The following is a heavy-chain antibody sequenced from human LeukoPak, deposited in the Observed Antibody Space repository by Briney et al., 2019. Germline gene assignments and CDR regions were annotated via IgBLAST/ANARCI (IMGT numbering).Heavy chain of an antibody. CDR1: GGSISTYY. J-gene: IGHJ6*02. D-gene: IGHD3-3*01. Sequence: SETLSLTCIVSGGSISTYYWSWIRQPAGKGLEWIGRIYISGSTNYKPSLRSRITMSVDTSKNQFSLKLNSVTAADTAVYYCARGSDDKYAMDVWGQGTTVIVSS. V-gene: IGHV4-4*07. CDR2: IYISGST. CDR3: ARGSDDKYAMDV.